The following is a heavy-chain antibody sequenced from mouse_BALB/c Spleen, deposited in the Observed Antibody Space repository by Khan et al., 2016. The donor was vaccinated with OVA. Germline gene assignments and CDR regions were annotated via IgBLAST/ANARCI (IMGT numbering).Heavy chain of an antibody. V-gene: IGHV1-18*01. Sequence: VQLQQSGPDLVKPGASLKISCKASGYSFTDYIMNWVRQNHGKNLEWIGLINPNNGDTTYNQKFKGKATLTIDKSSSTAYMDLLSLTSEDSVVFYCARSGYGGFSYWGQGTLVTISA. CDR2: INPNNGDT. CDR3: ARSGYGGFSY. D-gene: IGHD3-1*01. CDR1: GYSFTDYI. J-gene: IGHJ3*01.